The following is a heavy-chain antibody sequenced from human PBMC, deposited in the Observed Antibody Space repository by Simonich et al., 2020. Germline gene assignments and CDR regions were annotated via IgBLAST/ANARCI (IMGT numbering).Heavy chain of an antibody. CDR3: ARDLRGSYYYYYYMDV. J-gene: IGHJ6*03. D-gene: IGHD1-26*01. V-gene: IGHV1-2*02. Sequence: QVQLVQSGAEVKKPGASVKVSCKASGYTFTGYYMHWVRQAPGQGLEWMGWNNPNSSGTNYAQKVQGRGTMTRDTYISTAYMELSRLRSDDTAVYYCARDLRGSYYYYYYMDVWGKGTTVTVSS. CDR2: NNPNSSGT. CDR1: GYTFTGYY.